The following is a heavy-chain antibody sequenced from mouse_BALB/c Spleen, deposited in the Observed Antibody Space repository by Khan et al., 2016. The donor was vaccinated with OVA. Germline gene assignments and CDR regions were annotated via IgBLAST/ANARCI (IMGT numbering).Heavy chain of an antibody. CDR3: ARLAYYYDSEGFAY. Sequence: EVELVESGGDLVKPEGSLKFSCAASGFTFSTYGMSWVRQTPDKRLEWVATISSGGSYTYYPDSVQGRFTISRDNAKNTLYLQMSSLKSEDTAMFYCARLAYYYDSEGFAYRGQGTLVTVSA. J-gene: IGHJ3*01. V-gene: IGHV5-6*01. CDR1: GFTFSTYG. CDR2: ISSGGSYT. D-gene: IGHD1-1*01.